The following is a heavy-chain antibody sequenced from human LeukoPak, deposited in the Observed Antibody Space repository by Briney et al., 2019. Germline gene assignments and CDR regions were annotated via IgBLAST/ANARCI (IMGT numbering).Heavy chain of an antibody. CDR3: AREGGRTYYYGSGSYFDY. J-gene: IGHJ4*02. CDR1: GFTFSSYA. CDR2: ISYDGSNK. Sequence: GGSLRLSSAASGFTFSSYAMHWVRQAPGKGLEWVAVISYDGSNKYYADSVKGRFTISRDNSKNTLYLQMNSLRAEDTAVYYCAREGGRTYYYGSGSYFDYWGQGTLVTVSS. D-gene: IGHD3-10*01. V-gene: IGHV3-30-3*01.